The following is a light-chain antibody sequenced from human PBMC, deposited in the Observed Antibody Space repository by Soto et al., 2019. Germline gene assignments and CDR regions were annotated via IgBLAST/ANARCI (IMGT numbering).Light chain of an antibody. CDR1: QSIVRSY. CDR2: GAS. V-gene: IGKV3-20*01. Sequence: EIELTQSPGTLSLSPGERATLSCRASQSIVRSYLAWYQQKPGQAPRLLIYGASSRATGIPDRFSGSGSGTDFTLTISRLEPEDFAVYYCQQYGSSPYTFGQGTKLEIK. J-gene: IGKJ2*01. CDR3: QQYGSSPYT.